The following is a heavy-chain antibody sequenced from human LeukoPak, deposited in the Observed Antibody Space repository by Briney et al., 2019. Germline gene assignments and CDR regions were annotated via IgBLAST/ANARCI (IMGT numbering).Heavy chain of an antibody. D-gene: IGHD3-3*01. CDR2: ISGRGGST. CDR3: AKDEGGDDYWSGPIDY. V-gene: IGHV3-23*01. J-gene: IGHJ4*02. Sequence: GGSLRLSCVASGFTFSSYAMNWVRQAPGKGLEWVSVISGRGGSTDFADSVKGRFTISRDNSKNTLYLQMNSLRAEDTAVYYCAKDEGGDDYWSGPIDYWGPGTLVTVSS. CDR1: GFTFSSYA.